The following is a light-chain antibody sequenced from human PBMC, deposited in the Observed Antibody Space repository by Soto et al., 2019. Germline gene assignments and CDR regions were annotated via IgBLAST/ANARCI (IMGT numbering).Light chain of an antibody. CDR3: QHYNNWPWT. CDR1: HSVGST. V-gene: IGKV3-15*01. Sequence: ETVMTQSPGTLSLSPGERATLSCRASHSVGSTLAWYQQKPGQAPRLLMYDTSTRATGIPARFSGSGSGTEFTLTISSLRSDDFAVYYCQHYNNWPWTVGQGTKVDIK. CDR2: DTS. J-gene: IGKJ1*01.